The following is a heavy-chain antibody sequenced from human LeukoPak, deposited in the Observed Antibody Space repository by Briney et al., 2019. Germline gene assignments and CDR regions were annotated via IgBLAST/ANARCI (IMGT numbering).Heavy chain of an antibody. J-gene: IGHJ5*02. CDR1: RFSFSIYY. D-gene: IGHD3-10*01. CDR3: VLYGLGSHR. V-gene: IGHV3-74*01. CDR2: ISRDATET. Sequence: PGGSLRLSCAPSRFSFSIYYMHWFRQAPGKRLVWVSRISRDATETVYADSVRGRLTISSENTNNSLYLQMNSLRGEETAVYYCVLYGLGSHRWGQGTLVTVSS.